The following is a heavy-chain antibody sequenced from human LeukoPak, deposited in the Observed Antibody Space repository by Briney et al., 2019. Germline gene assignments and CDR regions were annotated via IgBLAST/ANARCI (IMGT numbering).Heavy chain of an antibody. CDR1: GHTFSSYA. D-gene: IGHD2-15*01. CDR2: IIPIFGIA. CDR3: ARDLHCSGGSCFSRYYYYYGMDV. J-gene: IGHJ6*02. V-gene: IGHV1-69*04. Sequence: ASVKVSCKASGHTFSSYAISWVRQAPGKGLEWMGRIIPIFGIANYAQKYQGRVTITADKSTSTAYMELSSLRSEDTAVYYCARDLHCSGGSCFSRYYYYYGMDVWGQGTTVTVSS.